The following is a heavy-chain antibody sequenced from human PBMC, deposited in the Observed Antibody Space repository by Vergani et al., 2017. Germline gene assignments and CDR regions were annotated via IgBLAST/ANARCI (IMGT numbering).Heavy chain of an antibody. CDR3: TVGATGY. D-gene: IGHD1-26*01. J-gene: IGHJ4*02. V-gene: IGHV3-73*01. Sequence: EVQLVESGGGLVQPGGSLKLSCAASGFTFSGSAMHWVRQASGKGLAWVGRIRSKANSYATAYAASVKGRFTISRDDSKNTAYLQMNSLKTEDTAVYYCTVGATGYWGQGTLVTVSS. CDR1: GFTFSGSA. CDR2: IRSKANSYAT.